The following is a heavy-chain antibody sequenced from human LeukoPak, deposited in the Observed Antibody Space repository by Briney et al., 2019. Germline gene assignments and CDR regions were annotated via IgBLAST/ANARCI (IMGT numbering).Heavy chain of an antibody. CDR3: AKRDTGSYKIDP. CDR2: IRYDGSNK. J-gene: IGHJ5*02. Sequence: PGGSVRLSCAASGFTFSNFGMHWVRQAPGKGLEWVAFIRYDGSNKYYADSVKGRFTISRDNSDNPLYLQMNSLRAEDTAVYYCAKRDTGSYKIDPWGQGTLVTVSS. V-gene: IGHV3-30*02. CDR1: GFTFSNFG. D-gene: IGHD1-26*01.